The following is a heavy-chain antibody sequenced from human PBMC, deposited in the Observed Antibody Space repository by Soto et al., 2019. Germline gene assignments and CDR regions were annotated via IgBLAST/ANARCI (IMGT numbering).Heavy chain of an antibody. V-gene: IGHV1-18*04. Sequence: APVNVSCKASGHTFPSYGLSWMRPAPGQGLEWMGWISAYNGNTNYAQKLQGRGTMTTDTSTSTAYMELRSLRSDDTAVYYCARDAPDYYGSGSYGLGWFDPWGQGTLVTVSS. J-gene: IGHJ5*02. CDR3: ARDAPDYYGSGSYGLGWFDP. CDR1: GHTFPSYG. CDR2: ISAYNGNT. D-gene: IGHD3-10*01.